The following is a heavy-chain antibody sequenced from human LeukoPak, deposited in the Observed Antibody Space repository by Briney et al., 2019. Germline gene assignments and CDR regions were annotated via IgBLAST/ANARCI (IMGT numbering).Heavy chain of an antibody. CDR2: ISSSGST. CDR3: ASAPTIRFSGEAY. CDR1: GDSISSGDYY. V-gene: IGHV4-61*02. J-gene: IGHJ4*02. D-gene: IGHD3-3*01. Sequence: SETLSLTCTVSGDSISSGDYYWSWIRQPAGKGLEWIGRISSSGSTNYNPSLKSRVTISVDTSKNQFSLKLSSVTAADTAVYYCASAPTIRFSGEAYWGQGTLVTVSA.